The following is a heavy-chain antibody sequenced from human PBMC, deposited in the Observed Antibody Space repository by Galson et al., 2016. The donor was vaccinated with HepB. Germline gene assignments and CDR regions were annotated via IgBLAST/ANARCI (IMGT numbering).Heavy chain of an antibody. CDR2: DSMDGRRK. CDR1: GFTLSSYG. J-gene: IGHJ3*02. CDR3: VKDTGAVMVADSTDAFDI. V-gene: IGHV3-30*18. D-gene: IGHD2-15*01. Sequence: SLRLSCAASGFTLSSYGMHWVRQAPGKGLEWVAADSMDGRRKFYADSVKGRFTISRDNSKNTLYLQINSLRVEDTAVYYCVKDTGAVMVADSTDAFDIWGQGTMVTVSS.